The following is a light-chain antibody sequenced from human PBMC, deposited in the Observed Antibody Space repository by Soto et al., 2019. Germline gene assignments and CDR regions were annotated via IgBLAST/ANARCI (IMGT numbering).Light chain of an antibody. J-gene: IGKJ1*01. CDR2: DAS. V-gene: IGKV3-20*01. CDR1: QSVSSSF. CDR3: QQYGSSAT. Sequence: EIVLTQSPGTLSLSPGERATLSCRASQSVSSSFLAWYQQRPGQAPRLLISDASSRATGIPDRFSGSGSGTDFTLTISRLEPDDSAVYYCQQYGSSATFGQGTKVEIK.